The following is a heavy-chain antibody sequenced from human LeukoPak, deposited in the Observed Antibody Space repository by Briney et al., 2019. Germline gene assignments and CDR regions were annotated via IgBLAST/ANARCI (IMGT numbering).Heavy chain of an antibody. CDR1: GVSISSSSYY. D-gene: IGHD4-17*01. V-gene: IGHV4-39*01. CDR3: AGHGDYPHYYYYYMDV. Sequence: SETLSLTCTVSGVSISSSSYYWGWIRQPPGKGLEWIGSIYYSGSTYYNPSLKSRVTISVDTSKNQFSLKLSSVTAADTAVYYCAGHGDYPHYYYYYMDVWGKGTTVTVSS. J-gene: IGHJ6*03. CDR2: IYYSGST.